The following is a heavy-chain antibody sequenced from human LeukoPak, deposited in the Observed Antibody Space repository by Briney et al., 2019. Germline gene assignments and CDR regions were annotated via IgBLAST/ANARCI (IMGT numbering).Heavy chain of an antibody. J-gene: IGHJ4*02. CDR2: VKQGGREK. V-gene: IGHV3-7*01. D-gene: IGHD4-17*01. Sequence: GGSLRLSCEGSGFSFSEYWMSWVRQAPGKGLECGASVKQGGREKYYVASVKGRFHIYRDDAKNSLYLQMNTLRSNDTALYYCASYYGINWVIGYWGQGTPVTVSS. CDR1: GFSFSEYW. CDR3: ASYYGINWVIGY.